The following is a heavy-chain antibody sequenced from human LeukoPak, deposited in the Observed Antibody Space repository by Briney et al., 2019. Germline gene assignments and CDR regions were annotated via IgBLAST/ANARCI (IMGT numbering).Heavy chain of an antibody. Sequence: GGSLRLSCAASGFTVSSSYMSWVRQAPGKGLEWVSVFYSGGGTYYADSVKGRFTISRVNSKNTLYLQMNSLRAEDTAVYYCAKDQYDSSGPFDNWGQGTLVTVSS. CDR3: AKDQYDSSGPFDN. V-gene: IGHV3-53*01. D-gene: IGHD3-22*01. J-gene: IGHJ4*02. CDR1: GFTVSSSY. CDR2: FYSGGGT.